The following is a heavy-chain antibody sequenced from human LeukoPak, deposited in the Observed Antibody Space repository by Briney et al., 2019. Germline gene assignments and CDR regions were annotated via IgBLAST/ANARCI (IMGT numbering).Heavy chain of an antibody. V-gene: IGHV3-30*04. D-gene: IGHD3-22*01. CDR2: ISYDGSNK. CDR3: ARKSPTDSSGYYRGGIDY. CDR1: GFTFSSYA. Sequence: GGSLRLSCAASGFTFSSYATHWVRQAPGKGLEWVAVISYDGSNKYYADSVKGRFTISRDNSKNTLYLQMNSLRAEDTAVYYCARKSPTDSSGYYRGGIDYWGQGTLVTVSS. J-gene: IGHJ4*02.